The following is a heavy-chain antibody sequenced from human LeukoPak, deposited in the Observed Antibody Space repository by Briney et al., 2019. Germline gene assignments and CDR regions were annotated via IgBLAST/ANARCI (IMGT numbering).Heavy chain of an antibody. Sequence: GGSLRLSCAASGFTFSRYDMHWVRQVTGKGLEWVSAIGTAGGTYYPGSVKGRFTISRENAKSSLYLQMNSLRAGDTAVYYCAKGPSGSSGWLFDYWGQGTLVTVSS. CDR2: IGTAGGT. CDR1: GFTFSRYD. D-gene: IGHD6-19*01. J-gene: IGHJ4*02. V-gene: IGHV3-13*01. CDR3: AKGPSGSSGWLFDY.